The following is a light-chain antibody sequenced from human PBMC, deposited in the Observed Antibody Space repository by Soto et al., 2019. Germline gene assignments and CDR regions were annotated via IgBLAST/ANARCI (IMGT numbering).Light chain of an antibody. CDR3: QEYNNWPLLT. Sequence: EILLTQSPATLSLSPGERATLSCRASQSVNSKLAWYQQKPGQSPRLVIYHASTRATGIPARFSGSGSGTEFTLTISSLQSEDFAVYYCQEYNNWPLLTFGQGTRLEIK. J-gene: IGKJ5*01. CDR2: HAS. CDR1: QSVNSK. V-gene: IGKV3D-15*01.